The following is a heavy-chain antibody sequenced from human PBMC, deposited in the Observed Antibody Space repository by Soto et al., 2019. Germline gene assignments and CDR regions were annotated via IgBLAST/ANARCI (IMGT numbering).Heavy chain of an antibody. D-gene: IGHD2-21*02. V-gene: IGHV3-30-3*01. CDR1: GFTFSSYA. J-gene: IGHJ6*02. Sequence: PGGSLRLSCAASGFTFSSYAMHWVRQAPGKGLEWVAVISYDGSNKYYADSVKGRFTISRDNSKNTLYLQMNSLRAEDTAVYYCARVLCGGDCYSPYYYYGMDVWGQGTTVTVSS. CDR3: ARVLCGGDCYSPYYYYGMDV. CDR2: ISYDGSNK.